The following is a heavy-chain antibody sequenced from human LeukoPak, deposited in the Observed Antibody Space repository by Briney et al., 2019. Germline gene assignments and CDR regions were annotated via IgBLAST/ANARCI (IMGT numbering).Heavy chain of an antibody. CDR1: GFTFSSYA. D-gene: IGHD5-24*01. CDR2: ISYDGSNK. J-gene: IGHJ6*03. V-gene: IGHV3-30*04. CDR3: ARAEMATTYYYYYMDV. Sequence: PGGSLRLSCAASGFTFSSYAMHWVRQAPGKGLEWVAVISYDGSNKYYADSVKGRFTISRDNSKNTLYLQMNSLRAEDTAVYYCARAEMATTYYYYYMDVWGKGTTVTVSS.